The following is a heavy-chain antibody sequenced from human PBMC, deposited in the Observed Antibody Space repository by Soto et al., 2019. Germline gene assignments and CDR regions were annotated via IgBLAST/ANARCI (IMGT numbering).Heavy chain of an antibody. CDR1: GFSLSTSGMC. CDR3: ARTSTYYYDSSGYYYPTYYFDY. V-gene: IGHV2-70*01. Sequence: SGPTLVNPTQTLTLTCTFSGFSLSTSGMCVSWIRQPPGKALEWLALIDWDDDKYYSTSLKTRLTISKDTSKNQVVLTMTNMDPVDTATYYCARTSTYYYDSSGYYYPTYYFDYWGQGTLVTVSS. CDR2: IDWDDDK. J-gene: IGHJ4*02. D-gene: IGHD3-22*01.